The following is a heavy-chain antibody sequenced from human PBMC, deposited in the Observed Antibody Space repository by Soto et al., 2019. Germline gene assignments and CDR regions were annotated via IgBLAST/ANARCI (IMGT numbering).Heavy chain of an antibody. D-gene: IGHD1-26*01. V-gene: IGHV4-30-2*01. CDR1: GASITYGVYS. CDR2: INHLETT. CDR3: ARGGGSDSFDY. Sequence: SEPLSLTCTVSGASITYGVYSWRWIRQTPGKGLEWIGYINHLETTFYNPSLESRRSLSIDRAKNQFSLNLNAMTAADRAVYFCARGGGSDSFDYWGQGIPVPVSS. J-gene: IGHJ4*02.